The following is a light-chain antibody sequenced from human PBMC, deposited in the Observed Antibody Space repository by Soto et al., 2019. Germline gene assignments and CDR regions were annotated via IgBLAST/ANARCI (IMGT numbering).Light chain of an antibody. CDR3: QQYNNFWT. V-gene: IGKV3-15*01. J-gene: IGKJ1*01. CDR2: GTS. Sequence: EIVMTQSPATLSVSPGETATLSCRASQSVSSNFAWYQQKPVQAPRLLIYGTSTRATDIPARFRGSGSGTELTLTISSRQSEDFAVYYRQQYNNFWTFGQGTKVEIK. CDR1: QSVSSN.